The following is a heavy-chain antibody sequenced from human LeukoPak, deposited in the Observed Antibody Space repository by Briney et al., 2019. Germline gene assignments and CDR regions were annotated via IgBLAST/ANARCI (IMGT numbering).Heavy chain of an antibody. CDR2: IIPIFGTP. J-gene: IGHJ6*03. V-gene: IGHV1-69*06. CDR3: ARGSSNGDYADPTYYYFMDV. CDR1: GGTFSSSA. D-gene: IGHD4-17*01. Sequence: SVRVSCKASGGTFSSSAITWVRQAPGQGLEWMGGIIPIFGTPNYAQKFQGRVTITADKSTSSVYMELSSLRSEDTAMYYCARGSSNGDYADPTYYYFMDVWGRGTTVTVSS.